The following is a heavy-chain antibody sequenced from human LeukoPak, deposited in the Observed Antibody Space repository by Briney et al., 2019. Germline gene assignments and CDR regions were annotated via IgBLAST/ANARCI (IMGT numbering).Heavy chain of an antibody. V-gene: IGHV4-61*02. J-gene: IGHJ3*02. CDR1: GGSISSGSYY. CDR3: VRGYHPESMVRGWGVFDI. CDR2: IYTSGSS. D-gene: IGHD3-10*01. Sequence: PSQTLSLTCTVSGGSISSGSYYWSWIRQPAGKGLEWIGRIYTSGSSNYKPSLKSRVTISVDTSKNQFSLKLSSVIAADTAVYYCVRGYHPESMVRGWGVFDIWGQGTMVTVSS.